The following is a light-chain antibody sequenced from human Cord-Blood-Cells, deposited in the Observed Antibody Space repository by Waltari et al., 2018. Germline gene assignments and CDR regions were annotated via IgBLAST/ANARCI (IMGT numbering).Light chain of an antibody. V-gene: IGLV2-14*01. J-gene: IGLJ1*01. Sequence: QSALTQPASVSGSPGPSITISCTGTSSDVGGYNSVSWYQQHPGKAPKLMIYDVSNRPSGVSKRFSGSKSGNTASLTISGLQAEDEADYYCSSYTSSSTLYVFGTGTKVTVL. CDR2: DVS. CDR3: SSYTSSSTLYV. CDR1: SSDVGGYNS.